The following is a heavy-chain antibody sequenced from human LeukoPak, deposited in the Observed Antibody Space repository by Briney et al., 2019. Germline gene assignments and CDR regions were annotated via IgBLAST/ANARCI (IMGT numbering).Heavy chain of an antibody. J-gene: IGHJ4*02. CDR2: IYYSGST. D-gene: IGHD6-19*01. CDR1: GGSISSSSYY. CDR3: AIGYSSGWERGPYSDY. Sequence: SETLSLTCTVSGGSISSSSYYWGWIRQPPGKGLEWIGSIYYSGSTYYNPSLKSRVTISVDTSKNQFSLKLSSVTAADTAVYYCAIGYSSGWERGPYSDYWGQGTLVTVSS. V-gene: IGHV4-39*01.